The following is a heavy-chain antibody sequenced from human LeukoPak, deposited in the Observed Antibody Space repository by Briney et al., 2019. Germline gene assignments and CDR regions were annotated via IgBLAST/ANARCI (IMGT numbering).Heavy chain of an antibody. J-gene: IGHJ6*03. Sequence: SVKVSCKASGGTFSSYAISWVRQAPGQGLEWMGGIIPIFGTANYAQKFQGRVTITADESTSIAYMELSSLRSEDTAVYYYARETTVITSAPYYYYYYMDVWGKGTTVTVSS. D-gene: IGHD4-11*01. CDR2: IIPIFGTA. CDR1: GGTFSSYA. CDR3: ARETTVITSAPYYYYYYMDV. V-gene: IGHV1-69*13.